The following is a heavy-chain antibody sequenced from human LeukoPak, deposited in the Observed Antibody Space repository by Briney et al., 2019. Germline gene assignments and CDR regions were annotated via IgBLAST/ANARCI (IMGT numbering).Heavy chain of an antibody. J-gene: IGHJ5*02. CDR2: IYYSGST. CDR1: GGSISSYY. Sequence: SETLSLTCTVSGGSISSYYWSWIRQPPGKGLEWIGYIYYSGSTNYNPSLKSRVTISVDTSKNQFSLKLSSVTAADTAVYYCARVNTIFGVVTLRWFDPWGQGTLVTVSS. D-gene: IGHD3-3*01. CDR3: ARVNTIFGVVTLRWFDP. V-gene: IGHV4-59*08.